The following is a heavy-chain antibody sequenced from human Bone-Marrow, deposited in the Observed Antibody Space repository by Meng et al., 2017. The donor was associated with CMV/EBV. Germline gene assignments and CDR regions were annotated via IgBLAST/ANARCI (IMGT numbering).Heavy chain of an antibody. CDR2: ISSSSSTI. V-gene: IGHV3-48*04. CDR1: GFTFSSYS. Sequence: GGSLRLSCAASGFTFSSYSMNWVRQAPGKGLEWVSYISSSSSTIYYADSVKGRFTISRDNAKNSLYLQMNSLRAEDTAVYYCAKRLVVPAGIIDYYGMDVWGQRTTVTVSS. CDR3: AKRLVVPAGIIDYYGMDV. J-gene: IGHJ6*02. D-gene: IGHD2-2*02.